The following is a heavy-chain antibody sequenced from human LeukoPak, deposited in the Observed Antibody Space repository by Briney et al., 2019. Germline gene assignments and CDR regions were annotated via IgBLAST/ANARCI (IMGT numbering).Heavy chain of an antibody. CDR2: ISYDGSNK. CDR3: ARDLRHARIAVAGRPQAYYYYYGMDV. D-gene: IGHD6-19*01. Sequence: GGSLRLSCAASGFTFSSYAMHWVRQAPGKGLEWVAVISYDGSNKYYADSVKGRFTISRDNSKNTLYLQMNSLRAEDTAVYYCARDLRHARIAVAGRPQAYYYYYGMDVWGQGTTVTVSS. V-gene: IGHV3-30-3*01. CDR1: GFTFSSYA. J-gene: IGHJ6*02.